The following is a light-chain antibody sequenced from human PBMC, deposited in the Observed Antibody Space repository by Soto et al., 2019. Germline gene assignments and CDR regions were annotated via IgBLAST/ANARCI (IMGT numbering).Light chain of an antibody. J-gene: IGLJ3*02. CDR1: ASNLGAKYA. CDR2: DNI. V-gene: IGLV1-40*01. CDR3: QSYDTTQSGLV. Sequence: QSVLTQPPSVSGAPGQRVTITCTGSASNLGAKYAVHWYQHLPGTAPKLLIYDNIHRPSGVPDRFSGSKSDTSASLAITGLQAEDEADYYCQSYDTTQSGLVFGGGTKVTVL.